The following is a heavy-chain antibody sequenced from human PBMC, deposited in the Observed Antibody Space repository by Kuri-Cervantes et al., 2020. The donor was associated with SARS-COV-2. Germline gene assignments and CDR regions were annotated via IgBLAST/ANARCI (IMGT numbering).Heavy chain of an antibody. Sequence: ASVKVSCKASGYTFTSYGISWVRQAPGQGLEWMGWISAYNGNTNYAQKLQGRVTMTTDTSTSTAYMELSSLRSEDTAVYYCARCPNSSGWYGLFDYWGQGTLVTVSS. CDR2: ISAYNGNT. CDR1: GYTFTSYG. J-gene: IGHJ4*02. V-gene: IGHV1-18*01. D-gene: IGHD6-19*01. CDR3: ARCPNSSGWYGLFDY.